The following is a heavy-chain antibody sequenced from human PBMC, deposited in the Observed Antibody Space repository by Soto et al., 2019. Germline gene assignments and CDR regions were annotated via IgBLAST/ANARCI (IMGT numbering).Heavy chain of an antibody. CDR2: VSPTGDST. CDR1: AFSFTNYV. V-gene: IGHV3-23*01. J-gene: IGHJ4*02. D-gene: IGHD1-1*01. CDR3: VRSGDNYNLLDY. Sequence: LRLSCLYSAFSFTNYVVNWFRQASLKGLEWVSTVSPTGDSTFYADSVKGRFTISRDNAKNSLYLQINSLRGDDTAIYYCVRSGDNYNLLDYWGQGTPVTVSS.